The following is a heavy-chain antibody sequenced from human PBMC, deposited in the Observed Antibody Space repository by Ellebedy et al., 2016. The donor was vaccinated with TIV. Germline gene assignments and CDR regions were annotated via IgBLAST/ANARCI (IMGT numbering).Heavy chain of an antibody. V-gene: IGHV3-64*02. CDR2: ILGDEETT. Sequence: GGSLRLSXAASGFIFSTYAMHWVRQAPGRGLEYVSSILGDEETTHYADSVRGRFTMSRDNAKNSLYLQMTSLRAEDTAVYYCARDSGYHTPPPVSINHYIDYWGQGTLVTVSS. D-gene: IGHD2-2*01. CDR3: ARDSGYHTPPPVSINHYIDY. J-gene: IGHJ4*02. CDR1: GFIFSTYA.